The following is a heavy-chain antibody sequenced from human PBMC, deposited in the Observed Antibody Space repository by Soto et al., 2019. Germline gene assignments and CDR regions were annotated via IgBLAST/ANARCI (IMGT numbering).Heavy chain of an antibody. V-gene: IGHV4-4*07. Sequence: SETLSLTCTVSGGSISNYYWDWIRQPAGKGLEWIGRIYTSGSTNYNPSLKSRVTMSVDTSKNQFSLNLNSVTAADTAVYYCACQSQSGPFYSYYGMDAWGQGTTVTVSS. CDR3: ACQSQSGPFYSYYGMDA. CDR1: GGSISNYY. D-gene: IGHD3-10*01. J-gene: IGHJ6*02. CDR2: IYTSGST.